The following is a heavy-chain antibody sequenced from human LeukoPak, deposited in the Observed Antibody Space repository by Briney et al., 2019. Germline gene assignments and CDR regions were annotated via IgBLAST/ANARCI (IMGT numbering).Heavy chain of an antibody. Sequence: PGGSLRLSCAVSGFTFSSYTMNWVRQAPGKGLEWVSSISGSSSYIYYADSVKGRFTISRHNAKNSLYLQMNSLSAEDTGVYYCATTPDYYGAGSYFDYWGQGTLVTVSS. V-gene: IGHV3-21*01. D-gene: IGHD3-10*01. CDR1: GFTFSSYT. J-gene: IGHJ4*02. CDR2: ISGSSSYI. CDR3: ATTPDYYGAGSYFDY.